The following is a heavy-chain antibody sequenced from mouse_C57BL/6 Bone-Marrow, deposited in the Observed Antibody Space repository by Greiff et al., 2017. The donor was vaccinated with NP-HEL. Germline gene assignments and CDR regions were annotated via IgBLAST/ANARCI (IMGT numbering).Heavy chain of an antibody. Sequence: QVQLQQSGAELVKPGASVKLSCKASGYTFTSYWMHWVKQRPGQGLEWIGMIHPNSGSTNYNEKFKSKATLTVDKSSSTAYMQLSSLTSEDSAVYYCARGNYSNSFPAWFAYWGQGTLVTVSA. CDR2: IHPNSGST. J-gene: IGHJ3*01. V-gene: IGHV1-64*01. D-gene: IGHD2-5*01. CDR1: GYTFTSYW. CDR3: ARGNYSNSFPAWFAY.